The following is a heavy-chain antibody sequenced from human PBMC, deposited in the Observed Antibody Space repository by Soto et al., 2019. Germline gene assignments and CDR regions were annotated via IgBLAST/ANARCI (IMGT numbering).Heavy chain of an antibody. CDR2: ISGSGGST. Sequence: GGSLRLSCAASGFTFSSYAMSWVRQAPGKGLEWVSAISGSGGSTYYADSVKGRFTISRDNSKNTLYLQMNSLRAEDTAVYYCAKVRGSGYEVWTPNWFDPWGQGTLVTVSS. CDR1: GFTFSSYA. J-gene: IGHJ5*02. D-gene: IGHD5-12*01. V-gene: IGHV3-23*01. CDR3: AKVRGSGYEVWTPNWFDP.